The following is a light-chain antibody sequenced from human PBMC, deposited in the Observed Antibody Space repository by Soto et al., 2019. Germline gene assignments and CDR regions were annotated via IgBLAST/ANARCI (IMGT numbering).Light chain of an antibody. CDR3: SSYVADRKFV. V-gene: IGLV2-14*01. CDR1: SSDVGGYNY. CDR2: AVT. Sequence: QSALTQPASVSGSPGQSITISCTGTSSDVGGYNYVSWYQQHPGKAPKLMIYAVTDRPSGVSSRFSGSKSGNTASLTISGLQAEDEADYYCSSYVADRKFVFGGGTKLTVL. J-gene: IGLJ3*02.